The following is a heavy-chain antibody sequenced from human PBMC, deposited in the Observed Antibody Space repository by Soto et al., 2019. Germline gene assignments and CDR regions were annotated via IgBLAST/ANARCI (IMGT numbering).Heavy chain of an antibody. CDR1: GFTFSSYW. Sequence: GGSLRLSCAASGFTFSSYWMSWVRQAPGKGLEWVANIKQDGSEKYYVDSVKGRFTISRDNAKNSLYLQMNSLRAEDTAVYYCARQGWRYGSGSYYKGPMDYWGQGTLVTVSS. V-gene: IGHV3-7*01. D-gene: IGHD3-10*01. J-gene: IGHJ4*02. CDR2: IKQDGSEK. CDR3: ARQGWRYGSGSYYKGPMDY.